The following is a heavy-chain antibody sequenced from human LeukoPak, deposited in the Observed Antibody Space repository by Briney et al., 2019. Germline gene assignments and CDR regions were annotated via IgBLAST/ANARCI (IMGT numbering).Heavy chain of an antibody. Sequence: PSETLSLTCTVSGYSISSGYYWGWIRQPPGKGLEWIGNNYHSGSTYYNPSLKSRVTISVDTSKNQFSLKLSSVTAADTAVYYCARRTTYFGWRPSEPPSCFDYWGQGTLVTVSS. V-gene: IGHV4-38-2*02. CDR3: ARRTTYFGWRPSEPPSCFDY. D-gene: IGHD3-9*01. J-gene: IGHJ4*02. CDR1: GYSISSGYY. CDR2: NYHSGST.